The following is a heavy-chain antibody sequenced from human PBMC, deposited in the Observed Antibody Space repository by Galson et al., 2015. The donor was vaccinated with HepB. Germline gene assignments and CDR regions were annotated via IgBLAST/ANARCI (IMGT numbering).Heavy chain of an antibody. CDR1: GFTFSSYS. J-gene: IGHJ3*01. V-gene: IGHV3-21*01. CDR2: ISSSSSYI. D-gene: IGHD6-13*01. CDR3: AASEYSSSWRFPSLPGRA. Sequence: SLRLSCAASGFTFSSYSMNWVRQAPGKGLEWVSSISSSSSYIYYADSVKGRFTISRDNAKNSLYLQMNSLRAEDTAVYYCAASEYSSSWRFPSLPGRAWGQGTMVTVSS.